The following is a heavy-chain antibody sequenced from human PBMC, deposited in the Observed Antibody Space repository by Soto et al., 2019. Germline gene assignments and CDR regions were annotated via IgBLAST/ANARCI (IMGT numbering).Heavy chain of an antibody. Sequence: QVHMVQSGAEVKKPGASVKVSCKASGYTFTSYGNTWVRQAPGKGLEWMGWIRAHNGNTDYTQKLQDRVIVTRDTAKSTAYMELRSLRSDDTDVYYCARGRYGDYWGQGALVTVYS. D-gene: IGHD1-1*01. CDR1: GYTFTSYG. CDR2: IRAHNGNT. J-gene: IGHJ4*02. V-gene: IGHV1-18*01. CDR3: ARGRYGDY.